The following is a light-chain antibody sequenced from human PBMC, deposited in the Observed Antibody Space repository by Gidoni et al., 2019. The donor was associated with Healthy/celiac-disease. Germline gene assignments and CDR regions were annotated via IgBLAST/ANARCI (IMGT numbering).Light chain of an antibody. V-gene: IGKV1-33*01. CDR3: QPYDNLPPA. CDR2: DAS. J-gene: IGKJ5*01. CDR1: QDISNY. Sequence: DIQMTQSPSSLSASVGDRVTITCQASQDISNYLNWYQQKPGKAPKLLLYDASNLETGVPSRFSGSGSGTDFTFTISSLQPEDIATYYCQPYDNLPPAFGQGTRLEIK.